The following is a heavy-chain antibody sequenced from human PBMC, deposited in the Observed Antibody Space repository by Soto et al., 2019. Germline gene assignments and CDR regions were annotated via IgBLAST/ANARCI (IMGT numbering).Heavy chain of an antibody. CDR3: ATLGGWSGGSNDMDV. V-gene: IGHV3-72*01. CDR2: IRRKANSYTT. CDR1: GLIFSDYH. J-gene: IGHJ6*02. D-gene: IGHD6-19*01. Sequence: EVQLVESGGGLVQPGGSLRLSCAASGLIFSDYHMDWVRQAPGKGLEWVGRIRRKANSYTTEYAASVKGRVTISREDSKNSPYLQMNSLKTEDRAVYYCATLGGWSGGSNDMDVWGQGTTVTVSS.